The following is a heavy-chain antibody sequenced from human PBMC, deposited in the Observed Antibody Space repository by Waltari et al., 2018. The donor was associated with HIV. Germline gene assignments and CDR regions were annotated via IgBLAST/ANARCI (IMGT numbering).Heavy chain of an antibody. CDR3: AIPVSQGSWSYGNWLGFDP. CDR1: GGSISSSSYY. Sequence: QLQLQESGPGLVKPSETLSLTCTVSGGSISSSSYYWGWIRQPPGKGLEWIGSIYYSGSTYYNPALKSRVTISVDTSKNQFSLKLSSVTAADTAVYYCAIPVSQGSWSYGNWLGFDPWGQGTLVTVSS. J-gene: IGHJ5*02. D-gene: IGHD3-10*01. V-gene: IGHV4-39*01. CDR2: IYYSGST.